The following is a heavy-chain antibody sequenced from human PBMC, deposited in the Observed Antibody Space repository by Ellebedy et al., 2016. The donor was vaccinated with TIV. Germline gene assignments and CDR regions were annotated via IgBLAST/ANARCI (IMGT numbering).Heavy chain of an antibody. Sequence: AASVKVSCKASGYTFTSYYMHWVRQAPGLGLEWMGIINPSGGSTSYAQKFQGRITVTRDTSTSTLYMELISLRSEDTAEYYCSRSTVRGKNNFDYWGQGTLVTVSS. V-gene: IGHV1-46*01. CDR1: GYTFTSYY. J-gene: IGHJ4*02. D-gene: IGHD3-10*01. CDR3: SRSTVRGKNNFDY. CDR2: INPSGGST.